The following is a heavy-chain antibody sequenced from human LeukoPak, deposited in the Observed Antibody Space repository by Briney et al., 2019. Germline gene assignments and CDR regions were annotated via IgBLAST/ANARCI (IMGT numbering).Heavy chain of an antibody. CDR3: RRGEYRSSSGFDY. D-gene: IGHD6-6*01. Sequence: GGSLRLSCAASGFTFSSYSMNWVRQAPGKGLEWVSCISSSSSYIYYADSVKGRFTISRDDARNSLYLKRNSLKAEDRAGFYCRRGEYRSSSGFDYWGQGTLVTVSS. V-gene: IGHV3-21*01. J-gene: IGHJ4*02. CDR2: ISSSSSYI. CDR1: GFTFSSYS.